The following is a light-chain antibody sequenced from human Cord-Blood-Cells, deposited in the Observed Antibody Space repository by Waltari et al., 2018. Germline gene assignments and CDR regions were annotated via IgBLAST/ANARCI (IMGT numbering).Light chain of an antibody. CDR2: DAS. Sequence: DIQMTQSPSTLSASVGDRVTIPCRASQSISSWLAWYQQKPGKAPKLLIYDASSLESGVPSRFSGSGSGTEFTLTISSLQPDDFATYYCKQYNSWTFGQGTKVEIK. J-gene: IGKJ1*01. V-gene: IGKV1-5*01. CDR1: QSISSW. CDR3: KQYNSWT.